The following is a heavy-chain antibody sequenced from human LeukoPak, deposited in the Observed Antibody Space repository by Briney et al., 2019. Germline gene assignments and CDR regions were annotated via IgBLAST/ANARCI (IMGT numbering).Heavy chain of an antibody. D-gene: IGHD3-3*01. V-gene: IGHV3-9*01. CDR1: GFSFVDYA. CDR3: ARTIRFLEWLLLDY. CDR2: ISWNSGSI. Sequence: GRSLRLSCAASGFSFVDYAMHWVRQAPGKGLEWVSGISWNSGSIGYADSVKGRFTISRDNAKNSLYLQMNSLRAEDTAVDYCARTIRFLEWLLLDYWGQGTLVTVSS. J-gene: IGHJ4*02.